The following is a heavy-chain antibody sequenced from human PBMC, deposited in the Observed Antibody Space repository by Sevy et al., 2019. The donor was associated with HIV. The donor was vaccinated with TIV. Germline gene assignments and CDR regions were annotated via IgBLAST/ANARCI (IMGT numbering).Heavy chain of an antibody. V-gene: IGHV3-21*01. Sequence: GGSLRLSCAASGFTFSSYSMNWVRQAPGKGLEWVSSISSSSSYIYYADSVKGRFTISRDNAKNSLYLQMNSLGAEDTAVYYCARALWRDAFDIWGQGTMVTVSS. CDR1: GFTFSSYS. CDR2: ISSSSSYI. J-gene: IGHJ3*02. CDR3: ARALWRDAFDI. D-gene: IGHD3-16*01.